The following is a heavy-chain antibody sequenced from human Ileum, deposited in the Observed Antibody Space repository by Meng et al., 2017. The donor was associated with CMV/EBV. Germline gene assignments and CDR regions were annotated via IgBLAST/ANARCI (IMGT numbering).Heavy chain of an antibody. D-gene: IGHD2-2*01. CDR2: ICDSGNT. CDR1: GGSIGSLNC. J-gene: IGHJ4*02. CDR3: ARGYASWAVDGRVGY. Sequence: SGGSIGSLNCGRWVRQPTGKGLEWIGEICDSGNTNYNSSIESRVTISLDKSNKQFSLKLSSVTAADTAVYFCARGYASWAVDGRVGYWGQGTLVTVSS. V-gene: IGHV4-4*01.